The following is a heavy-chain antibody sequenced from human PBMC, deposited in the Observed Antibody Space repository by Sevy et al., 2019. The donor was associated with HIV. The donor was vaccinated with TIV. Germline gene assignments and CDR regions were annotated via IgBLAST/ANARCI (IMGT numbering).Heavy chain of an antibody. J-gene: IGHJ4*02. Sequence: GGSLRLSCTASGFIFGDYGMSWVRQAPGKGLEWIAFFKSKIHGGTTENAASVKGRFTISRDDSNNIVYLQMINLKTEDTAVYYCTRWSGSTSIFDYWGQGTLVTVSS. CDR2: FKSKIHGGTT. D-gene: IGHD1-26*01. CDR3: TRWSGSTSIFDY. V-gene: IGHV3-49*04. CDR1: GFIFGDYG.